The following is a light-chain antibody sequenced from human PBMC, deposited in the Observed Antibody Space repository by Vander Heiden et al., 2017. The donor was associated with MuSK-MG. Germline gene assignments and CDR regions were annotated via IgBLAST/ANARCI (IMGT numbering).Light chain of an antibody. CDR3: QQSGSTPGT. V-gene: IGKV1-39*01. Sequence: DIQMTQSPSSLSASVGDRVTITCRASQSISSYLNWYQQKPGKAPKLLIYAASSLQSGVPSRFSGSGSGTDFTLTISSLQPEDFATYYCQQSGSTPGTFGQGTKVEIK. J-gene: IGKJ1*01. CDR2: AAS. CDR1: QSISSY.